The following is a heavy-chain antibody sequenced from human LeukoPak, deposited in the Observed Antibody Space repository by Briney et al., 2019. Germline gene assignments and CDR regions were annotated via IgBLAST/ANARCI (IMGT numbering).Heavy chain of an antibody. J-gene: IGHJ4*02. CDR1: GGSISSGDYY. Sequence: PSETLSLTCTVSGGSISSGDYYWGWIRQSPGKGLEWIVYIYYSGSAYYSPSLESRVSISVYTSKNHFSLNLSSVTAADTAVYYCARIRFRYIIFDFWGQGTLVTVSS. CDR2: IYYSGSA. CDR3: ARIRFRYIIFDF. V-gene: IGHV4-30-4*01. D-gene: IGHD5-24*01.